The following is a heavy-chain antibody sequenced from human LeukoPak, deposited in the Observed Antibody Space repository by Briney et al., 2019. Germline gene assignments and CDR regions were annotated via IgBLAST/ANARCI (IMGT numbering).Heavy chain of an antibody. J-gene: IGHJ5*02. CDR3: ARGGLPDSLDL. V-gene: IGHV3-48*04. CDR2: ISLSSPTNI. D-gene: IGHD2-15*01. Sequence: GGSLRLSCAASGFSLGDYSLNWVRQAPGKGLEWISYISLSSPTNIYYADSVRGRFTISRDNAKNSLYLQMNTLRAEDTAVYYCARGGLPDSLDLWGQGTLVTVSS. CDR1: GFSLGDYS.